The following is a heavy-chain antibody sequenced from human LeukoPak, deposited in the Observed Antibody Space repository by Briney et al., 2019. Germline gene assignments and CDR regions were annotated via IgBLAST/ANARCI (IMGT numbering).Heavy chain of an antibody. Sequence: SGPTLVHPXPPLTLTCTFSGFSLSTSGMCVSWIRQPPGKALEWLARIDWDDDKYYSTSLKTRLTISQYTSKNQVVPTMTNMDPVDTATYYCARTYSSNLDYWGQGTLVTVSS. D-gene: IGHD6-19*01. CDR2: IDWDDDK. J-gene: IGHJ4*02. CDR1: GFSLSTSGMC. CDR3: ARTYSSNLDY. V-gene: IGHV2-70*11.